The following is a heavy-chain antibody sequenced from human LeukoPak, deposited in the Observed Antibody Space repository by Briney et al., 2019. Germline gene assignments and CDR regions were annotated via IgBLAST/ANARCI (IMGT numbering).Heavy chain of an antibody. CDR2: ISSSSSSYI. CDR3: ARSRYCSGGNCYLDAFDI. J-gene: IGHJ3*02. D-gene: IGHD2-15*01. V-gene: IGHV3-21*01. Sequence: PGGSLRLSCAASGFTFSTYSMNWVRQAPGKGLEWVSSISSSSSSYIYYADSVRGRFTISRDNAKNSLYLQMNSLRAEDTAVYYCARSRYCSGGNCYLDAFDIWGQGTMVTVSS. CDR1: GFTFSTYS.